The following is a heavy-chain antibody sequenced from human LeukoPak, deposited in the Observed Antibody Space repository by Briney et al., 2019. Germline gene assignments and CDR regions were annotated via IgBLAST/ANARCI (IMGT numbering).Heavy chain of an antibody. Sequence: SQTLSLTCTVCGGSISSGDYYWSWIRQPAGKGLEWIGRIYTSGSTNYNPSLKSRVTMSVDTSKNQFSLKLSSVTAADTAVYYCARSTRWGYDSGSYQWGQGTLVTVSS. J-gene: IGHJ4*02. V-gene: IGHV4-61*02. CDR2: IYTSGST. D-gene: IGHD1-26*01. CDR3: ARSTRWGYDSGSYQ. CDR1: GGSISSGDYY.